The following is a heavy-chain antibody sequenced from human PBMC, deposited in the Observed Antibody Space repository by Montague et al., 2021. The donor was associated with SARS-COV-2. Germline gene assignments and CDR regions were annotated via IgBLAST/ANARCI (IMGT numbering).Heavy chain of an antibody. J-gene: IGHJ4*02. D-gene: IGHD3-10*01. Sequence: SETLSLTCVVSGDSISTGNWWTWVRLPPGEGLGWGGEIYHTGSTKYKPSLKSRVSTSVDKSWNQFSLRWSSVTAADTAIYYWARKGSGGSDLAYWGQGTLVTVSS. V-gene: IGHV4-4*02. CDR1: GDSISTGNW. CDR3: ARKGSGGSDLAY. CDR2: IYHTGST.